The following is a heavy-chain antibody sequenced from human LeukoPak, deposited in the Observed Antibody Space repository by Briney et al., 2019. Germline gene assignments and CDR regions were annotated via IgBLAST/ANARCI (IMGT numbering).Heavy chain of an antibody. CDR1: GFTFSSYA. CDR2: ISGSGGST. J-gene: IGHJ6*02. CDR3: AKDIVATIEANGVDV. Sequence: GGSLRLSCAASGFTFSSYAMSWVRQAPGKGLEWVSAISGSGGSTYYADSVKGRFTISRDNSKNTLYLQMNSLRAEDTAVYYCAKDIVATIEANGVDVWGQGTTVTVSS. D-gene: IGHD5-12*01. V-gene: IGHV3-23*01.